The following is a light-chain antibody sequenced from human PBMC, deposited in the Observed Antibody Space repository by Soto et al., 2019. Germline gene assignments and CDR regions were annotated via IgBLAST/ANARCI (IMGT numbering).Light chain of an antibody. CDR1: SSDVGGYNY. V-gene: IGLV2-8*01. CDR2: DVS. J-gene: IGLJ2*01. CDR3: TSYATGDTFP. Sequence: QSVLTQPPSASGSPGQSVTISCTGTSSDVGGYNYVSWYQQHPGKAPKLMIYDVSKRPSGVPDRFSGSKSGNTASLTVSGLQAEDEADYYCTSYATGDTFPFGGGTQLTV.